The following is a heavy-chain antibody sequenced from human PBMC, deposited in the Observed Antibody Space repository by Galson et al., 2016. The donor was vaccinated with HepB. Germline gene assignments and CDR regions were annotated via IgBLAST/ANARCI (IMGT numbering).Heavy chain of an antibody. CDR1: GFTFNTYP. CDR2: IGVNTHVK. Sequence: SLRLSCAASGFTFNTYPMNWVRQAPGQGLEWISYIGVNTHVKYYADSVKGRFTISRDNAKNALYLEMNSLIAEDTAVYYCARDSPNWAIDYWGEGNLVTVSS. V-gene: IGHV3-48*01. D-gene: IGHD7-27*01. CDR3: ARDSPNWAIDY. J-gene: IGHJ4*02.